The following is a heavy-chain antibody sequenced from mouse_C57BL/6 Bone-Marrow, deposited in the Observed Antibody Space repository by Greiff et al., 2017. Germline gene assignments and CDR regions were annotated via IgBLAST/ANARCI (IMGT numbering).Heavy chain of an antibody. Sequence: VQLQQPGAELVRPGSSVKLSCKASGYTFTSYWMDWVKQRPGQGLEWIGNIYPSDSETHYNQKFKDKATLTVDKSSSTAYMQLSSLTSEDSAVYYCARGSYYYGSRYFDVWGTGTTVTVSS. CDR1: GYTFTSYW. CDR2: IYPSDSET. V-gene: IGHV1-61*01. D-gene: IGHD1-1*01. J-gene: IGHJ1*03. CDR3: ARGSYYYGSRYFDV.